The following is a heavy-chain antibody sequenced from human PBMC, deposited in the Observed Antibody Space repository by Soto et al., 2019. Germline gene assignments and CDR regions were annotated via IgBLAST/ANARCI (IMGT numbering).Heavy chain of an antibody. CDR2: ISGSGGST. Sequence: GGSLRLSCAASGFTFSSYAMSWVRQAPGKGLEWVSAISGSGGSTYYADSVKGRFTISRDNSKNTLYLQMNSLRAEDTAVYYCAKDRPMATNYHDAFDIWPRDNGHRLL. CDR3: AKDRPMATNYHDAFDI. CDR1: GFTFSSYA. V-gene: IGHV3-23*01. D-gene: IGHD5-18*01. J-gene: IGHJ3*02.